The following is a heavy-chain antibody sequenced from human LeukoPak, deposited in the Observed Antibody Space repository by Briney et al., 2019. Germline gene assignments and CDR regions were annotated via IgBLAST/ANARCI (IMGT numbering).Heavy chain of an antibody. V-gene: IGHV3-30*03. J-gene: IGHJ3*02. D-gene: IGHD3-22*01. CDR1: GFTFSSYG. CDR3: ARSLYGVYDSSGHDAFDI. CDR2: ISYDGSNK. Sequence: GGSLRLSCAASGFTFSSYGMHWVRQAPGKGLEWVAVISYDGSNKYYADSVKGRFTISRDNAKNSLYLQMNSLRAEDTAVYYCARSLYGVYDSSGHDAFDIWGQGTMVTVSS.